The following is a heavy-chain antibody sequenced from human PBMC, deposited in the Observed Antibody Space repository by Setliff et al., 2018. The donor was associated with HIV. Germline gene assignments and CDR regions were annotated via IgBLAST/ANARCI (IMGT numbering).Heavy chain of an antibody. D-gene: IGHD3-10*01. CDR3: ARAYFGSGIYY. V-gene: IGHV4-4*09. CDR2: IYSSGST. CDR1: GGSISSYY. J-gene: IGHJ4*02. Sequence: PSETLSLTCTVSGGSISSYYWSWIRQPPGKGLEWLGHIYSSGSTNYNPSLKSRVTISVDTSKNQFSLKLYSVTAVDTAVYYCARAYFGSGIYYWDQGTQVTVSS.